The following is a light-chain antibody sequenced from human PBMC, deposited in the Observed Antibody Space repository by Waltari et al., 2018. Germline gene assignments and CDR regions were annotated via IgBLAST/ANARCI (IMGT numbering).Light chain of an antibody. J-gene: IGKJ1*01. CDR1: QSVLYSSNNKNY. Sequence: QSVLYSSNNKNYLAWYKQKPGQPPKLLIRWASTRESGVPDRFSGSGSGTDFTLTISSLQAEDVAVYYCQQYYRSRTFGQGTRVEIK. V-gene: IGKV4-1*01. CDR3: QQYYRSRT. CDR2: WAS.